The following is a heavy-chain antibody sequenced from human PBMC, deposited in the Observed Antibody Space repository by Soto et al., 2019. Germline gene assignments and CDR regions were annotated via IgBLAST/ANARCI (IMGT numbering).Heavy chain of an antibody. V-gene: IGHV1-3*01. J-gene: IGHJ4*02. CDR1: GYTFTIYA. Sequence: GASVKVSCKASGYTFTIYAMHWVRQAPGQRLEWMGWINAGNGNTKYSQKFQGRVTITRDTSASTAYMELSSLRSEDTAVYYCARGDDFWSGYCYWGQGTLVTVSS. CDR2: INAGNGNT. D-gene: IGHD3-3*01. CDR3: ARGDDFWSGYCY.